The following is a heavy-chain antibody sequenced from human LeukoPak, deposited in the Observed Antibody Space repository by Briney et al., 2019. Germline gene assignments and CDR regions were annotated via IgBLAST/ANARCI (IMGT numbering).Heavy chain of an antibody. Sequence: PGGSLRLSCAASGFTSSSYEMNWVRQAPGKGLEWVSYISSSGSTIYYADSVKGRFTISRDNAKNSLYLQMNSLRAEDTAVYYCARTINRMVRGVSFDYWGQGTLVTVSS. CDR2: ISSSGSTI. CDR3: ARTINRMVRGVSFDY. CDR1: GFTSSSYE. V-gene: IGHV3-48*03. D-gene: IGHD3-10*01. J-gene: IGHJ4*02.